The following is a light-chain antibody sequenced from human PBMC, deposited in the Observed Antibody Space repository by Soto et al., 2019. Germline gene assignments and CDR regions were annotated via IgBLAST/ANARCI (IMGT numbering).Light chain of an antibody. CDR2: VAS. Sequence: EIVMTQSPATLSVSPGPRAPLSCWASQGISNDLTWYQQKPGQAPKRLIYVASTRATGVPARFSGSGSGTEFTLTISSLQSEDFAVYYCQQHNSWPLTFGQGTKVDIK. V-gene: IGKV3-15*01. J-gene: IGKJ1*01. CDR3: QQHNSWPLT. CDR1: QGISND.